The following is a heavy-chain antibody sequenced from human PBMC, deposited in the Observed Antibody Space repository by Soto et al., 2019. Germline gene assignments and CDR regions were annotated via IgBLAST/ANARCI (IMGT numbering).Heavy chain of an antibody. D-gene: IGHD1-26*01. Sequence: GGSLRLSCAASGFIFSSYGMHWIRQAPGKGLEWVAVISYDGSNKYYADSVKGRFTISRDNSKNTLYLQMNSLRAEDTAVYYCAKELPIVGATIYYYGMDVWGQGTTVTVSS. V-gene: IGHV3-30*18. CDR3: AKELPIVGATIYYYGMDV. J-gene: IGHJ6*02. CDR1: GFIFSSYG. CDR2: ISYDGSNK.